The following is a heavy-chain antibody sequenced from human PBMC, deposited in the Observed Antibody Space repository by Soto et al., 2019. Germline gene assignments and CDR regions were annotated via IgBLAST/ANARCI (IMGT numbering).Heavy chain of an antibody. CDR3: ARDEVQGIAAGGRFDY. CDR1: GDSISSGDYF. CDR2: IHHRGTA. D-gene: IGHD6-13*01. Sequence: QVQLQESGPGLVRPSQTLSLTCNVSGDSISSGDYFWSWIRQTPGKGLEWIGCIHHRGTAFSNPSLTSGVTSSVDTSTNQFSLEVSSVTAAATAVYFCARDEVQGIAAGGRFDYCGQGTLVTVSS. V-gene: IGHV4-31*03. J-gene: IGHJ4*02.